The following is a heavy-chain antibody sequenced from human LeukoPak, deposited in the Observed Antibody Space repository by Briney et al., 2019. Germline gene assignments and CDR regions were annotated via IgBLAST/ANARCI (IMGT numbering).Heavy chain of an antibody. Sequence: GGSLRLSCAASGFTFDDYGMHWVRQAPGKGLEWDSSISWNSGTIGYADSVKGRFTISRDNAKNSLCLQMNSLRAEDTALYYCAKGRYSSGWDFDYWGQGTLVTVSS. CDR1: GFTFDDYG. D-gene: IGHD6-19*01. V-gene: IGHV3-9*01. CDR3: AKGRYSSGWDFDY. J-gene: IGHJ4*02. CDR2: ISWNSGTI.